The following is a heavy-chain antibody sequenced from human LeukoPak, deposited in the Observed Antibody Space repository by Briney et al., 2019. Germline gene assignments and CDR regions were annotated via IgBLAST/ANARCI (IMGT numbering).Heavy chain of an antibody. D-gene: IGHD2-21*02. CDR2: IHPDGIEK. Sequence: GGSLRLSCGASGFTFRTYWMSWVRQAPGKGLEWVANIHPDGIEKYHVDSVKGRFTIFRDNARNLLYLQMSSLRADDTAVYYCSRGDDFSGDSWGQGTLVTVSS. CDR3: SRGDDFSGDS. V-gene: IGHV3-7*04. CDR1: GFTFRTYW. J-gene: IGHJ5*01.